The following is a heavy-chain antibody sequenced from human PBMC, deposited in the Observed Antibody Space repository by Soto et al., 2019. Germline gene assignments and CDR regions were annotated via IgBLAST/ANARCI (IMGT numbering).Heavy chain of an antibody. CDR3: ARAVILTEWGWFDP. CDR2: IIPILGIA. V-gene: IGHV1-69*02. Sequence: QVQLVQSGAEVKKPGSSVKVSCKASGGTFSSYTISWVRQAPGQGLEWMGRIIPILGIANYAQKFQGRVTITADKSTSTAYMELSSLRSEDTAVYYCARAVILTEWGWFDPWGQGTLVTVSS. D-gene: IGHD3-9*01. CDR1: GGTFSSYT. J-gene: IGHJ5*02.